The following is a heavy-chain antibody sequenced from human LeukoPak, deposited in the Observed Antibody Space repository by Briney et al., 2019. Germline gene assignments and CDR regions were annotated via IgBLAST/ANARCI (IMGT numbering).Heavy chain of an antibody. CDR1: GGSISSSYW. J-gene: IGHJ4*02. V-gene: IGHV4-4*02. CDR3: ARSSYYDSPKHREFDY. Sequence: PSGTLSLTCAVSGGSISSSYWWSWVRQPPGKGLEWIGEIYHSGSTNYNPSLKSRVTISVDKSKNQFSLKLSSVTAADTAVYYCARSSYYDSPKHREFDYWGQGTLVTVSS. CDR2: IYHSGST. D-gene: IGHD3-22*01.